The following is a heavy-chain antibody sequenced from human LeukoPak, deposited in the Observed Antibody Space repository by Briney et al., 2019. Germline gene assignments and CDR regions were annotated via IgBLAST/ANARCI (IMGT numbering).Heavy chain of an antibody. Sequence: PGGSLRLSCAASGFTFYSYAMTWVRQVPGKGLDWVSTISGTGGTTYNADSVKGRFTISSDTSKNTLYLQMNSLRAEDTAVYYCARDLSPVVRASPMGYWGQGTPVTVSS. D-gene: IGHD3-10*01. J-gene: IGHJ4*02. CDR3: ARDLSPVVRASPMGY. V-gene: IGHV3-23*01. CDR1: GFTFYSYA. CDR2: ISGTGGTT.